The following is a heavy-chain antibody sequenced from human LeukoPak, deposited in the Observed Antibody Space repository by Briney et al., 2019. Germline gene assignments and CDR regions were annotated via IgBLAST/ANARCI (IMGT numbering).Heavy chain of an antibody. CDR3: ARLQYYYDSSGSNWFDP. CDR1: GGSMSNYF. J-gene: IGHJ5*02. Sequence: SETLSLTCTVSGGSMSNYFWSWIRQTPGKGLECIGYIWCTGSTNYNPSLKRRVTISVDTAKSQFSLRLSSLTAADTAVYYCARLQYYYDSSGSNWFDPWGQGTLVTVSS. V-gene: IGHV4-59*01. D-gene: IGHD3-22*01. CDR2: IWCTGST.